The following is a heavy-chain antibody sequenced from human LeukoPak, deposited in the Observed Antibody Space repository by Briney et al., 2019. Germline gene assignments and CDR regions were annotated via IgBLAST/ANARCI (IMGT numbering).Heavy chain of an antibody. J-gene: IGHJ5*02. Sequence: GASVKVSCKASGYTFTGYYLHWVRQAPGQGLEWMGWINPNSGGTNYAQKFQGRVTMTRDTSISTAYMELSRLRSDDTAVYYCARTRLITIFGVVNYWLNPWGQGTLVTVSS. CDR1: GYTFTGYY. D-gene: IGHD3-3*01. CDR3: ARTRLITIFGVVNYWLNP. CDR2: INPNSGGT. V-gene: IGHV1-2*02.